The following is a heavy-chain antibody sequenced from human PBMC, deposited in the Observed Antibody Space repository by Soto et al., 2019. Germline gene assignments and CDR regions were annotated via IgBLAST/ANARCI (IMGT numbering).Heavy chain of an antibody. CDR3: AAELYSGGSCCSFDI. CDR2: IIVGNGQT. D-gene: IGHD2-15*01. J-gene: IGHJ3*02. Sequence: GASVKVSCKTSGFTFSSSAVQWVRQARGQRLEWIGWIIVGNGQTKSAQNLQARMIITRDMSTSTAYMELSSLRSEDTAVYYCAAELYSGGSCCSFDIWGQGTMVTVSS. V-gene: IGHV1-58*01. CDR1: GFTFSSSA.